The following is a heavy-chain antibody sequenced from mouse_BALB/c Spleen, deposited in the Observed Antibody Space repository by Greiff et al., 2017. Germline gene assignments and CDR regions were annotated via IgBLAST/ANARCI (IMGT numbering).Heavy chain of an antibody. V-gene: IGHV14-3*02. J-gene: IGHJ3*01. D-gene: IGHD1-1*01. Sequence: EVQLQQSGAELVKPGASVKLSCTASGFNIKDTYMHWVKQRPEQGLEWIGRIDPANGNTKYDPKFQGKATITADTSSNTASLQLSSLTSEDTAVYYCATFTGAGFAYWGQGTLVTVSA. CDR1: GFNIKDTY. CDR2: IDPANGNT. CDR3: ATFTGAGFAY.